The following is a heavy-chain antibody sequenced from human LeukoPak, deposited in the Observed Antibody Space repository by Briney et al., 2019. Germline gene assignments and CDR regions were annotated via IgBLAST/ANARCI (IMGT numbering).Heavy chain of an antibody. CDR2: MYYTGST. Sequence: SETLSLTCTVSGGSISSDYWSWIRQPPGKGLEWIGYMYYTGSTNYNPSLKSRVIMSVDTSKKKFSLRLSSVTAADTAVYYCARRGYHFDSGGGSNTFNIWGQGTMVTVSS. D-gene: IGHD3-22*01. CDR3: ARRGYHFDSGGGSNTFNI. CDR1: GGSISSDY. V-gene: IGHV4-59*08. J-gene: IGHJ3*02.